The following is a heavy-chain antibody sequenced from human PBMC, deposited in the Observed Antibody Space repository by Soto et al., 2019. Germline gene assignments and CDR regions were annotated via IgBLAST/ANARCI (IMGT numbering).Heavy chain of an antibody. CDR2: IIPILGIA. CDR1: GGTFSSYT. J-gene: IGHJ5*02. CDR3: ARGYCSGGSCYEGWFAP. D-gene: IGHD2-15*01. Sequence: SVKVSCKASGGTFSSYTISWVRQAPGQGLEWMGRIIPILGIANYAQKFQGRVTITADKSTSTAYMELSSLRSEDTAVYYCARGYCSGGSCYEGWFAPWGQGTLVTVSS. V-gene: IGHV1-69*02.